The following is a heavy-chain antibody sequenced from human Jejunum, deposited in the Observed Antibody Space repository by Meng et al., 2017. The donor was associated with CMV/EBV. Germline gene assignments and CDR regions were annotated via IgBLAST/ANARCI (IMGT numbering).Heavy chain of an antibody. D-gene: IGHD3-10*01. Sequence: FTFSNYALSWVRQAPGKGLEWVAVGYSAGMTYYADSVKGRFTISRDNSKNTMFLQMNGLRLEDTAMYYCAAEVAVRNYFSYGMDVWGQGTTVTVSS. J-gene: IGHJ6*02. CDR3: AAEVAVRNYFSYGMDV. CDR2: GYSAGMT. CDR1: FTFSNYA. V-gene: IGHV3-66*02.